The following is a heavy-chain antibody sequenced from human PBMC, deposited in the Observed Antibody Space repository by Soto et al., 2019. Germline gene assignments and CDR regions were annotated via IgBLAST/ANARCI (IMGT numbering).Heavy chain of an antibody. Sequence: PSETLSLTCTVSGGSISSGDYYWSWIRQPPGKGLEWIGYIYYSGSTYYNPSLKSRVTISVDTSKNQFSLKLSSVTAADTAVYYCASAYYDILTGQPRGYYYYGMDVWGQGTTVTVSS. CDR2: IYYSGST. J-gene: IGHJ6*02. CDR3: ASAYYDILTGQPRGYYYYGMDV. D-gene: IGHD3-9*01. V-gene: IGHV4-30-4*01. CDR1: GGSISSGDYY.